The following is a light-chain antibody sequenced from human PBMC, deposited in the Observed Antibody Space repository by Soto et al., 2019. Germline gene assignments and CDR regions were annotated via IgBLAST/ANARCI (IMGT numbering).Light chain of an antibody. CDR3: QQYKNWPRT. V-gene: IGKV3-20*01. J-gene: IGKJ4*02. CDR2: WXA. Sequence: EIVLTQSPGTLSLSPGARATLYXRASQSVCGNELAGSQQNPGXAPRXXXAWXASMATGSPDRLSGSGSATDFPLTISSLQSEDFSVYYFQQYKNWPRTFGAGTKVDIK. CDR1: QSVCGNE.